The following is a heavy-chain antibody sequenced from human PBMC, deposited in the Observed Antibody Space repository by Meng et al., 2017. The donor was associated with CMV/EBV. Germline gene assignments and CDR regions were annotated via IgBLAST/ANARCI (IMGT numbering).Heavy chain of an antibody. Sequence: QGQLQESGPGLVNPSQTLSLTCTVSGVSISSGDYYWSWIRQPPGKGLEWIGYIYYSGSTYYNPSLKSRVTISVDTSKDQFSLKLSSVTAADTAVYYCARVTSRVARAFDYWGQGTLVTVSS. J-gene: IGHJ4*02. CDR3: ARVTSRVARAFDY. D-gene: IGHD1-14*01. CDR1: GVSISSGDYY. V-gene: IGHV4-30-4*08. CDR2: IYYSGST.